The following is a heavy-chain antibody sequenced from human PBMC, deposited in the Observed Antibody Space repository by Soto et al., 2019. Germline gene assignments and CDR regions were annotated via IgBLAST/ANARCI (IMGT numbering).Heavy chain of an antibody. Sequence: QVQLVQSGAEVKKPGASVKVSCKASGYTFTSYGISWVRQAPGQGLEWMGWISAYNGNTNYAQKLQGRVTMTTDPSTSTADMELRSLRSDDTAVYYCARVPVLRFSLYYYMDVWGKGTTVTVSS. V-gene: IGHV1-18*01. CDR2: ISAYNGNT. CDR1: GYTFTSYG. CDR3: ARVPVLRFSLYYYMDV. D-gene: IGHD3-3*01. J-gene: IGHJ6*03.